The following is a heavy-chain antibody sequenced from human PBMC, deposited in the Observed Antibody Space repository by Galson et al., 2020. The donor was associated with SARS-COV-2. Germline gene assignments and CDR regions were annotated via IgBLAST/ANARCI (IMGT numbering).Heavy chain of an antibody. D-gene: IGHD6-13*01. J-gene: IGHJ4*02. CDR1: SGSISSSRSY. CDR3: AREAGNSWYVDY. V-gene: IGHV4-39*07. CDR2: LHSSGTT. Sequence: SETLSLTCNVSSGSISSSRSYWGWNHQPPGRGLEWIGSLHSSGTTYYKPSLKSRVTVSVDTSKNQFSLRLNSVTAADTAVYYCAREAGNSWYVDYWAQGTLVTVSS.